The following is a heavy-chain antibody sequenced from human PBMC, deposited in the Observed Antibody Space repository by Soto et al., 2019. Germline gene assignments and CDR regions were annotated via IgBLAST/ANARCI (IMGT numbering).Heavy chain of an antibody. D-gene: IGHD6-13*01. J-gene: IGHJ5*02. CDR3: ARLESSSWYSQFDP. CDR2: IYHSGST. V-gene: IGHV4-30-2*01. CDR1: GGSISSGGYS. Sequence: SETLSLTCAVSGGSISSGGYSWSWIRQPPGKGLEWIGYIYHSGSTYYNPSLKSRVTISVDRSKNQFSLKLSSVTAADTAVYYCARLESSSWYSQFDPWGQGTLVTVSS.